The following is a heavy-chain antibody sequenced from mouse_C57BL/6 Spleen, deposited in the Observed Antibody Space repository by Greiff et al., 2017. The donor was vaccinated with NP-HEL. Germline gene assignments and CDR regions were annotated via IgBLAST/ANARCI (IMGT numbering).Heavy chain of an antibody. D-gene: IGHD2-3*01. V-gene: IGHV1-9*01. CDR2: ILPGSGST. CDR3: ARSLIYDGYYSWFAY. J-gene: IGHJ3*01. Sequence: QVQLKQSGAELMKPGASVKLSCKATGYTFTGYWIEWVKQRPGHGLEWIGEILPGSGSTNYNEKFKGKATFTADTSSNTAYMQLSSLTTEDSAIYYCARSLIYDGYYSWFAYWGQGTLVTVSA. CDR1: GYTFTGYW.